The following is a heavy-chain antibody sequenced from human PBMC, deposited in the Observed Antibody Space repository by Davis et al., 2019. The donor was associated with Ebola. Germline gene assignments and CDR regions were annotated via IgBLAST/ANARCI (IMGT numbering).Heavy chain of an antibody. D-gene: IGHD2-2*01. V-gene: IGHV1-58*02. CDR1: GFTFTSSA. CDR2: IVVGSGNT. Sequence: AASVKVSCKASGFTFTSSAMQWVRQARGQRLEWIGWIVVGSGNTNYAQKFQERVTITRDMSTSTAYMELSSLRSEDTAVYYCAAAPFLCSSTSCYDTGFDYWGQGTLVTVSS. J-gene: IGHJ4*02. CDR3: AAAPFLCSSTSCYDTGFDY.